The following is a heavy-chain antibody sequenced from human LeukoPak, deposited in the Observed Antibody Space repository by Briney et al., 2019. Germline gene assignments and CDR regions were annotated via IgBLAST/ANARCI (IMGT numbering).Heavy chain of an antibody. V-gene: IGHV3-48*01. D-gene: IGHD1-26*01. Sequence: PGGSLGLSCAASGFTFSSYSMNWVRQAPGKGLEWVSYISSSSSTIYYADSVKGRFTISRDNAKNSLYLQMNSLRAEDTAVYYCARDRELLPDYWGQGTLVTVSS. CDR2: ISSSSSTI. CDR3: ARDRELLPDY. CDR1: GFTFSSYS. J-gene: IGHJ4*02.